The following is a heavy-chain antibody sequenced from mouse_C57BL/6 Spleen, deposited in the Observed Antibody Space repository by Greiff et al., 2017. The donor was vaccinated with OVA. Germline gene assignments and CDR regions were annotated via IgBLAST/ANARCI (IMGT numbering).Heavy chain of an antibody. J-gene: IGHJ3*01. Sequence: QVQLQQPGAELVKPGASVKMSCKASGYTFTSYWITRVKQRPGQGLEWIGDIYPGSGSTNYNEKLKSKATLTVDTSSSTAYLQLSSLTSEDSAVYYCARGPAQAPGFAYWGQGTLVTVSA. V-gene: IGHV1-55*01. CDR1: GYTFTSYW. CDR3: ARGPAQAPGFAY. CDR2: IYPGSGST. D-gene: IGHD3-2*02.